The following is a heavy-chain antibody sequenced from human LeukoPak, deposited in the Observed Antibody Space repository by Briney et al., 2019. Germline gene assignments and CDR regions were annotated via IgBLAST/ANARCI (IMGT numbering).Heavy chain of an antibody. CDR3: AKGFCDTIGGCRWSWSDP. J-gene: IGHJ5*02. Sequence: SETLSLTCTVSGASVSSSYWNWIRQPPGKGLEWIGSIYYGGQPNYNPSLKSRVTILVDTSKNQFSLQLTSVTAADTAIYFCAKGFCDTIGGCRWSWSDPWGQGTLVTVSS. V-gene: IGHV4-59*02. CDR1: GASVSSSY. D-gene: IGHD3-10*01. CDR2: IYYGGQP.